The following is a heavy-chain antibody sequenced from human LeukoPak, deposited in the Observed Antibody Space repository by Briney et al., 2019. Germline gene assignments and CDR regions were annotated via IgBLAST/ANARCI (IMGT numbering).Heavy chain of an antibody. J-gene: IGHJ5*02. V-gene: IGHV1-46*01. D-gene: IGHD2-15*01. Sequence: ASVKVSCKASGYTFISYYLHWVRQAPGQGLEWMGIINPSGGSTDYAQNLQGRVTMTTDTSTSTAYMELRSLTSDDTAVYYCARGGSDCSGGNCPYSWFDPWGQGTLVTVSS. CDR3: ARGGSDCSGGNCPYSWFDP. CDR1: GYTFISYY. CDR2: INPSGGST.